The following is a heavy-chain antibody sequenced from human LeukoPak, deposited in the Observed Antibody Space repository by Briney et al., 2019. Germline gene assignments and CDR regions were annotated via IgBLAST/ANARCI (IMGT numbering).Heavy chain of an antibody. D-gene: IGHD5-24*01. CDR3: ARGYNYRFEY. V-gene: IGHV3-74*01. CDR1: GFTVNGYW. J-gene: IGHJ4*02. CDR2: INSDGSTA. Sequence: GGSLRLSCAVSGFTVNGYWMHWVRQGPGKELVWVSHINSDGSTAGYADSVKGRFTISRDTARNTLYLEMSNLRAEDTAVYYCARGYNYRFEYWGQGTLVIVSS.